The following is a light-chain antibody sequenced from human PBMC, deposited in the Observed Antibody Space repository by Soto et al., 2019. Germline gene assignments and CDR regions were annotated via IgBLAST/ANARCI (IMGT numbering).Light chain of an antibody. Sequence: QSVLTQPPSASGTPGQGGTISFSGSISNLGSNYVYWYQQLPGTAPKLLIYRNNQRPSGVPDRFSGSKSGTSASLAISGLRSDDEADYFCATWDDSLNGFYVFGTGTKVTVL. CDR3: ATWDDSLNGFYV. CDR2: RNN. V-gene: IGLV1-47*01. J-gene: IGLJ1*01. CDR1: ISNLGSNY.